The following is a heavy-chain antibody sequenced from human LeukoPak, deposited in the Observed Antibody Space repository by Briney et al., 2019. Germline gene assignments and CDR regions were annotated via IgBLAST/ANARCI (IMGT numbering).Heavy chain of an antibody. J-gene: IGHJ6*02. D-gene: IGHD3-3*01. CDR1: GFTFSSCS. Sequence: GGSLRLSCAASGFTFSSCSMNWVRQAPGKGLEWVSSISSSSSYIYYADSVKGRFTISRDNAKNSLYLQMNSLRAEDTAVYYCAREYLIRYDFWSGPPNNYYYYYGMDVWGQGTTVTVSS. V-gene: IGHV3-21*01. CDR2: ISSSSSYI. CDR3: AREYLIRYDFWSGPPNNYYYYYGMDV.